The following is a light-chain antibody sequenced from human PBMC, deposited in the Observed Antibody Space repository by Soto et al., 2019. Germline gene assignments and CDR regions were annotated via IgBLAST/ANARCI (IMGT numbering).Light chain of an antibody. CDR2: DVS. CDR3: QQYNSYSWT. V-gene: IGKV1-5*01. Sequence: GDRVTITCRASQSIGSWLAWYQQRPGRVPKLLIYDVSSLESGVPSRFSGSGSGTEFTLTISSLQPDDFATYYCQQYNSYSWTFGQGTKVDI. CDR1: QSIGSW. J-gene: IGKJ1*01.